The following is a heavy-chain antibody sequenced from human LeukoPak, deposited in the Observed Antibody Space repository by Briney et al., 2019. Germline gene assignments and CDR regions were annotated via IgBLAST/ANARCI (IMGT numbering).Heavy chain of an antibody. CDR1: GFTFTGYY. Sequence: ASVKVSCKTSGFTFTGYYIHWVRQAPGQGFEWIGWINPDSGGADYAQKFQGRVTMTRDTSISTVYMELNSLTSDDTAVYYCASGRTDIVVVPATLRNYFFDYWGQGTLVTVSS. CDR2: INPDSGGA. V-gene: IGHV1-2*02. D-gene: IGHD2-2*01. CDR3: ASGRTDIVVVPATLRNYFFDY. J-gene: IGHJ4*02.